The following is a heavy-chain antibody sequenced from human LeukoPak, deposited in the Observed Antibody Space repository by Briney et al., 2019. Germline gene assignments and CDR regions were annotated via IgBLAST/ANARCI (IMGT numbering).Heavy chain of an antibody. CDR2: ISSSGSTI. V-gene: IGHV3-11*01. D-gene: IGHD6-13*01. J-gene: IGHJ4*02. CDR3: ARDELIRIAAAGGFDY. CDR1: GFTFSDYY. Sequence: GGSLRLSCAASGFTFSDYYMSCLRQAPGKGLEWVSYISSSGSTIYYADSVKGRFTISRDNAKNSLYLQLNSLRAEDTAVYYCARDELIRIAAAGGFDYWGQGTLVTVSS.